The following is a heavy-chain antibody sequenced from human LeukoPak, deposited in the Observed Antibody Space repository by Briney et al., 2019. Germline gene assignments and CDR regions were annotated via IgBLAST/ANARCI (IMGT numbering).Heavy chain of an antibody. CDR3: ATGRYYDFWSGYFPPYYYYYMDV. CDR2: IIPIFGTA. D-gene: IGHD3-3*01. Sequence: SXKASGGTFSSYAISWVRQAPGQGLEWMGGIIPIFGTANYAQKFQGRVTITADESTSTAYMELSSLRSEDTAVYYCATGRYYDFWSGYFPPYYYYYMDVWGKGTTVTVSS. J-gene: IGHJ6*03. V-gene: IGHV1-69*01. CDR1: GGTFSSYA.